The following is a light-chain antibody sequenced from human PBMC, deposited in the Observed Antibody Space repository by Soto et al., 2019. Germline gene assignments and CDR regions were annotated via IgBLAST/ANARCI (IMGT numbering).Light chain of an antibody. J-gene: IGKJ1*01. CDR3: QQRSNWPRSWT. V-gene: IGKV3-11*01. Sequence: EIVLTQSPATLSLSPGERATLSCRASQSVSSYLAWYQQKPGQAPRLLIYDASNRATGIPARFSGSGSGTDFTLTISSLEPEDFAVYYCQQRSNWPRSWTF. CDR1: QSVSSY. CDR2: DAS.